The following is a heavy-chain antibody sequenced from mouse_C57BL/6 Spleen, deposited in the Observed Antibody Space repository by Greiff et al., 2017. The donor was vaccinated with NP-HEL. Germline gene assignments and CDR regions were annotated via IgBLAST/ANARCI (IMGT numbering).Heavy chain of an antibody. J-gene: IGHJ3*02. CDR1: GYTFTSYG. V-gene: IGHV1-81*01. D-gene: IGHD1-2*01. Sequence: QVQLKESGAELARPGASVKLSCKASGYTFTSYGISWVKQRTGQGLEWIGEIYPRSGNTYYNEKFKGKATLTADKSSSTAYMELRSLTSEDSAVYFCAREEITTARWGQGTLVTVSA. CDR2: IYPRSGNT. CDR3: AREEITTAR.